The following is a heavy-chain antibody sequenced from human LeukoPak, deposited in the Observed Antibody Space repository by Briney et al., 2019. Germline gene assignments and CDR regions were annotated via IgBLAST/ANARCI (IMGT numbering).Heavy chain of an antibody. CDR1: GFTFSSYS. V-gene: IGHV3-64*01. D-gene: IGHD3-22*01. CDR3: AREGGDYYDSSGYSLY. CDR2: ISGDGSAT. J-gene: IGHJ4*02. Sequence: GGSLRLSCAASGFTFSSYSMNWVRQAPGKGLECVSAISGDGSATYYANSVQGRFTIYRDNSKKTLYLQMNSLRAEDTAVYYCAREGGDYYDSSGYSLYWGQGTLVTISS.